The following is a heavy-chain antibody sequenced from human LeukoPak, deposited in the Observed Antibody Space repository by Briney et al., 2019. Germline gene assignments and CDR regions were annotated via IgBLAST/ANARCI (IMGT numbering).Heavy chain of an antibody. D-gene: IGHD3-16*01. CDR3: AKCLFQVGYFDY. CDR1: GFTFSSYA. J-gene: IGHJ4*02. CDR2: ISGNGGST. V-gene: IGHV3-23*01. Sequence: PGGSLRLSCAASGFTFSSYAMSWVRQAPGKGLEWVSAISGNGGSTYYADSVKGRFTISRDNSKNTLYLQMNSLRAEDTAVYYCAKCLFQVGYFDYWGQGTLVTVSS.